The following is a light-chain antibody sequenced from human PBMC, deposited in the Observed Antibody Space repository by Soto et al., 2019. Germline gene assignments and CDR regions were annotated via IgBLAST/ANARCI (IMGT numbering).Light chain of an antibody. CDR2: DAS. CDR3: QQYNG. Sequence: QMTQSPSTLSASVGDRVTITGLASQSISSWLAWYQQKPGKAPKLLIYDASSLESGVPSRFSGSGSGTEFTLTISSLQPDDFATYYCQQYNGFGEGTKVDIK. CDR1: QSISSW. J-gene: IGKJ1*01. V-gene: IGKV1-5*01.